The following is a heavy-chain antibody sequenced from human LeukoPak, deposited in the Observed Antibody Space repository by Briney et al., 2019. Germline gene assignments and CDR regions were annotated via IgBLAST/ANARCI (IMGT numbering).Heavy chain of an antibody. CDR1: GFTFSNAW. V-gene: IGHV3-15*01. CDR2: IKSNADGGTT. Sequence: GGSLRLSCAASGFTFSNAWMTWVRQAPGKGLERVGRIKSNADGGTTDYASPVKQRFTISRDDSQNTLFLQMNSLKTEDTAVYYCTRGSSGWYFDYWGQGTLVTVSS. J-gene: IGHJ4*02. CDR3: TRGSSGWYFDY. D-gene: IGHD6-19*01.